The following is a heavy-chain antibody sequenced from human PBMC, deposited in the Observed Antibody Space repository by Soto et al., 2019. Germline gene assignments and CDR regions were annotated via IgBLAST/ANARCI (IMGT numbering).Heavy chain of an antibody. CDR3: ARGSSSYYEYGMDV. J-gene: IGHJ6*02. CDR2: IYDSGST. D-gene: IGHD6-6*01. V-gene: IGHV4-30-2*01. Sequence: TLSLPCAVSGXSRSRGSYSWTWIRQPPGKALEWIGNIYDSGSTSYNPSLKSRVTISVDTSKNQFSLRLTSVTAADTAVYFCARGSSSYYEYGMDVWGQGTTGTVSS. CDR1: GXSRSRGSYS.